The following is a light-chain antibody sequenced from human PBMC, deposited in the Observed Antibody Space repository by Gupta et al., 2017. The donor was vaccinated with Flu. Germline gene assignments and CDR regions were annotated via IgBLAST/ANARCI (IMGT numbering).Light chain of an antibody. CDR2: DDS. J-gene: IGLJ3*02. Sequence: SSVLTQPPSLSVAPGQTASITGGGAYIAYKSVHWYLQRPGQAPVLLVSDDSDRPSGLPERFSGSNYGTTATVTISRVEAGDEADYYCQVWDMSGDNVVFGGGTKLTVL. CDR1: YIAYKS. V-gene: IGLV3-21*02. CDR3: QVWDMSGDNVV.